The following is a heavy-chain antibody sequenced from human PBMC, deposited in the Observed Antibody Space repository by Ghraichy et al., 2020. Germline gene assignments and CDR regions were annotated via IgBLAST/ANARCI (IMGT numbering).Heavy chain of an antibody. Sequence: LSLTCAASGFTVSSYWLSWVCQAQWTGLEWVANIKTDGSAKYYVDSAKGRLTISRDSAKTSLYLQMNSLRAEDTAMDYCARDGGYSRGRVEAIDIWGQGTMVTVSS. CDR3: ARDGGYSRGRVEAIDI. CDR1: GFTVSSYW. CDR2: IKTDGSAK. D-gene: IGHD6-19*01. V-gene: IGHV3-7*01. J-gene: IGHJ3*02.